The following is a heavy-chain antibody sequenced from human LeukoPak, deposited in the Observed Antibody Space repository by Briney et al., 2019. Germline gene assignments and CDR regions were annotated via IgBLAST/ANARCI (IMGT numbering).Heavy chain of an antibody. J-gene: IGHJ4*02. CDR2: ISSSATTI. CDR1: GFPFSDFY. Sequence: GGSLGPSCAASGFPFSDFYMSWIRQAPGKGLEWVSYISSSATTIYYTDSVKGRFTISRDNAKSSLYLQMNNLRAEDTAVYYCARDRWGKYYFDYWGLGTLVTVSS. V-gene: IGHV3-11*01. D-gene: IGHD7-27*01. CDR3: ARDRWGKYYFDY.